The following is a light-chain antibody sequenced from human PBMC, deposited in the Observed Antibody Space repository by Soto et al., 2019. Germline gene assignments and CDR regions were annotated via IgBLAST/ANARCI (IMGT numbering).Light chain of an antibody. J-gene: IGKJ3*01. CDR3: LQSYSFPFT. Sequence: DIQMTQSPFSLSASVGDRVTLTCRASQDISNYLNWLQQKPGKAPKLLIYAASTLQSGVPSRFSGSESGTEFTLTTSSLQPEDSETYFCLQSYSFPFTFGPG. CDR2: AAS. CDR1: QDISNY. V-gene: IGKV1-39*01.